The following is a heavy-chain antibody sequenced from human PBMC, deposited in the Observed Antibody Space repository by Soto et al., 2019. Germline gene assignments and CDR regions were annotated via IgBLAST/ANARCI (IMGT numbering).Heavy chain of an antibody. V-gene: IGHV4-34*01. Sequence: SETLSLTCAVYGGSFSGYYWSWIRQPPGKGLEWIGEINHSGSTNYNPSLKSRVTISVDTSKNQFSLKLSSVTAADTAVYYCAKGSSIVATNYYFDYWGQGTLITDSS. CDR3: AKGSSIVATNYYFDY. CDR1: GGSFSGYY. CDR2: INHSGST. J-gene: IGHJ4*02. D-gene: IGHD5-12*01.